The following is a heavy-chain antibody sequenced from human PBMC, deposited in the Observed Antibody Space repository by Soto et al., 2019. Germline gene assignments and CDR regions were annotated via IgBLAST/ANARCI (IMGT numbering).Heavy chain of an antibody. CDR3: ASGSDYGGNSRFYYFDY. V-gene: IGHV4-31*03. J-gene: IGHJ4*02. D-gene: IGHD4-17*01. Sequence: QVQLQESGPGLVKPSQTLSLTCTVSGGSISSGGYYWSWIRQHPVKGLEWIGYIYYSGSTYYNPSLKSRVTISVDTSKNQFSLKLSSVAAADTAVYYCASGSDYGGNSRFYYFDYWGQGTLVTVSS. CDR2: IYYSGST. CDR1: GGSISSGGYY.